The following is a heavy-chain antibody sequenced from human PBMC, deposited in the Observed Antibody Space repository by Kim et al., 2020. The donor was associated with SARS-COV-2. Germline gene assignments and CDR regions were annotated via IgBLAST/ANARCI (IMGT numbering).Heavy chain of an antibody. J-gene: IGHJ4*02. Sequence: GGSLRLSCAASGFTFSSYGMHWVRQAPGKGLEWVAVISYDGSNKYYADSVKGRFTISRDNSKNTLYLQMNSLRAEDTAVYYCAKDRGVSNWNYRGFDYWGQGTLVTVSS. CDR3: AKDRGVSNWNYRGFDY. D-gene: IGHD1-7*01. CDR1: GFTFSSYG. CDR2: ISYDGSNK. V-gene: IGHV3-30*18.